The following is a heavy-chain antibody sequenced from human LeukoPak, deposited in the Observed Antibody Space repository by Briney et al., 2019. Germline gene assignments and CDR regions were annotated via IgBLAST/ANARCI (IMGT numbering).Heavy chain of an antibody. CDR1: GFTFDDYV. V-gene: IGHV3-9*01. CDR2: ITWNSDTI. Sequence: GGSLRLSCAASGFTFDDYVMHWVRQAPGKGLEWVSGITWNSDTIAYADSVKGRFTISRDNAKNSLYLQMNSLRAEDTAVYYCARYTTAGYSSGWYGPSFDYWGQGTLVTVSS. D-gene: IGHD6-19*01. J-gene: IGHJ4*02. CDR3: ARYTTAGYSSGWYGPSFDY.